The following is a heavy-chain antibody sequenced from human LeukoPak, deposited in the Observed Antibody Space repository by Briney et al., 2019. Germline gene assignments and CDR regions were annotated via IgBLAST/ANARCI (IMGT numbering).Heavy chain of an antibody. V-gene: IGHV3-48*03. D-gene: IGHD1-26*01. CDR2: ITTSGTST. CDR1: GFTFSSYE. CDR3: VVHSATSCY. Sequence: GGSLRLSCATSGFTFSSYEVNWVRQAPGKVLEWISYITTSGTSTYYADSVKGRFTISRDNGKTALSLQMNSLRAEDTAVYYCVVHSATSCYWGQGTLVTVSS. J-gene: IGHJ4*02.